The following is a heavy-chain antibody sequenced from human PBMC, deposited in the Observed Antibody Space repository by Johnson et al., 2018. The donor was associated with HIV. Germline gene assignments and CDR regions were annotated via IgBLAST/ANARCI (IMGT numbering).Heavy chain of an antibody. CDR2: IYSGGST. J-gene: IGHJ3*02. CDR3: ARESNGDYVAFDI. V-gene: IGHV3-66*01. CDR1: GFTVSSNY. Sequence: VQLVESGGGVVQPGGSLRLSCAASGFTVSSNYMSWVRQAPGKGLEWVSIIYSGGSTYYADSVKGRFTISRDDSRNTLHLQMNSLRAEDTAVYYCARESNGDYVAFDIWGQGTMVTVSS. D-gene: IGHD4-17*01.